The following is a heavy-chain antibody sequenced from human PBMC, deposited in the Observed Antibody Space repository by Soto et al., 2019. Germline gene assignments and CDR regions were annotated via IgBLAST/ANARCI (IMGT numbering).Heavy chain of an antibody. CDR3: ARDRAGTRTFPHNTFNL. D-gene: IGHD6-19*01. Sequence: QEQLAESGGGLVKPGGSLRLSCAASGFSFNVCYMTWIRQAPGSGLEWVASISILGDSTYYADSVKGRFTISRDNVKNSLDLQMDTLRAEDTAVYYCARDRAGTRTFPHNTFNLWGQGTTVTVAS. V-gene: IGHV3-11*01. J-gene: IGHJ3*01. CDR2: ISILGDST. CDR1: GFSFNVCY.